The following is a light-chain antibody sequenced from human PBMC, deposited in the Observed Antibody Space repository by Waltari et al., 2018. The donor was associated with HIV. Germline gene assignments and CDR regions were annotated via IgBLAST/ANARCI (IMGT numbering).Light chain of an antibody. CDR2: GNR. Sequence: QSVLTQPPSVSGAPRQRVTISCTGSSSTIGAGYDVRVYPQLPVPAPNLLIYGNRNRPSGVPDRFSGSKAGTSASLAITGLQAEDGADYYCQSYDSSLSGSIFGGGTKLTVL. CDR3: QSYDSSLSGSI. J-gene: IGLJ2*01. V-gene: IGLV1-40*01. CDR1: SSTIGAGYD.